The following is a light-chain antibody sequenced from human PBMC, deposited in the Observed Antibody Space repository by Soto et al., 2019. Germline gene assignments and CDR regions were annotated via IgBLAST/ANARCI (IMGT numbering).Light chain of an antibody. V-gene: IGLV2-14*01. CDR2: EVS. CDR1: SSDVGGYNY. Sequence: ALTQPASVSGSPGQSITISCTGTSSDVGGYNYVSWYQQHPGKAPKLMIYEVSNRPSGVSNRFSGSKSGNTASLTISGLQAEDEADYYCSSYTSSSLYVFGTGTKVTLL. J-gene: IGLJ1*01. CDR3: SSYTSSSLYV.